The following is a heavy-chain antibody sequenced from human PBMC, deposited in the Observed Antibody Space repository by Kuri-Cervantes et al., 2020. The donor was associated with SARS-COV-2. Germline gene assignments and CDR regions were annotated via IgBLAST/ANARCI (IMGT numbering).Heavy chain of an antibody. CDR1: GGPISGHY. D-gene: IGHD3-22*01. V-gene: IGHV4-59*11. Sequence: SETLSLTCTVSGGPISGHYWIWVQQPPGKGLEWIAYIHYSGSTNYNSSLKSRVTISVDTSKNHFSLQMRSVTAADTAVYYCARVPDYPYYIDYHNFYMDVWGRGTTVTVSS. CDR3: ARVPDYPYYIDYHNFYMDV. CDR2: IHYSGST. J-gene: IGHJ6*03.